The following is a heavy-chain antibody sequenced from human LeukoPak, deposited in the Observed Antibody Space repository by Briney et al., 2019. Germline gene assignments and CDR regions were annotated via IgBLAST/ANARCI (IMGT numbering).Heavy chain of an antibody. V-gene: IGHV4-34*01. CDR2: INHSGST. D-gene: IGHD2-2*01. CDR1: SGSFSGYY. CDR3: ARADIVVVPAAILDSYYFDY. Sequence: PSETLSLTCAVYSGSFSGYYWSWIRQPPGKGLEWIGEINHSGSTNYNPSLKSRVTISVDTPKNQFSLKLSSVTAADTAVYYCARADIVVVPAAILDSYYFDYWGQGTLVTVSS. J-gene: IGHJ4*02.